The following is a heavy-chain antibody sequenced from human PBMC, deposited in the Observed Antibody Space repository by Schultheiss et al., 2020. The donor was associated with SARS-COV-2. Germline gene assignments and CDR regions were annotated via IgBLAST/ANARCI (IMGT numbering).Heavy chain of an antibody. CDR2: ISSSSSYI. CDR1: GFTFSSYS. Sequence: GGSLRLSCAASGFTFSSYSMNWVRQAPGKGLEWVSSISSSSSYIYYADSVKGRFTISRDNAKNSLYLQMNSLRAEDTAVYYCSKEPYSSSWYRFDYWGQGTLVTVSS. D-gene: IGHD6-13*01. J-gene: IGHJ4*02. V-gene: IGHV3-21*04. CDR3: SKEPYSSSWYRFDY.